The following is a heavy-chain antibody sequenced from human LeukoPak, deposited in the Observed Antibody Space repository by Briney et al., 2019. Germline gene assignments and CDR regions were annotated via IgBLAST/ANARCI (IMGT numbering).Heavy chain of an antibody. CDR3: ARDLESFWRFGGY. D-gene: IGHD3-16*01. V-gene: IGHV1-18*04. CDR2: ISAYNGNT. Sequence: ASVKVSCKASGYTFTGYYMHWVRQAPGQGLEWMGWISAYNGNTNYAQKLQGRVTMTTDTSTSTAYMELRSLRSDDTAVYYCARDLESFWRFGGYWGQGTLVTVSS. CDR1: GYTFTGYY. J-gene: IGHJ4*02.